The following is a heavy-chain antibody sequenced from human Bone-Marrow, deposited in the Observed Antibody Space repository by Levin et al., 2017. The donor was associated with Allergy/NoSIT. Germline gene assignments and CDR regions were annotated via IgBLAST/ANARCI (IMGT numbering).Heavy chain of an antibody. V-gene: IGHV3-33*01. CDR2: IWYSGSRK. Sequence: HPGGSLRLSCAASGFTFSTYAMHWVRQAPGKGLAWVSLIWYSGSRKFYADSVKGRFTISRDNSKNTLYLHMDTLRDEDTALYYCVRGPGLAATGEDFDYWGQGTLVTVSS. CDR3: VRGPGLAATGEDFDY. CDR1: GFTFSTYA. J-gene: IGHJ4*02. D-gene: IGHD2-8*02.